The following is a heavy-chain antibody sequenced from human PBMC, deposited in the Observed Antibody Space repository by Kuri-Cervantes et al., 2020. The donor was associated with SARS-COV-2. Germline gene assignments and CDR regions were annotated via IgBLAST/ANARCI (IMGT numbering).Heavy chain of an antibody. Sequence: GGSLRLSCAASGFTFSSYWMTWVRQAPGKGLECVAKINQDGSEKYHVDSVKGRFTISRDNTKNSLFLQMNGLRAEDTAVYYCGRVSDDTGHYRPFDYWGQGTVVTVSS. CDR2: INQDGSEK. D-gene: IGHD3-9*01. CDR3: GRVSDDTGHYRPFDY. CDR1: GFTFSSYW. J-gene: IGHJ4*02. V-gene: IGHV3-7*01.